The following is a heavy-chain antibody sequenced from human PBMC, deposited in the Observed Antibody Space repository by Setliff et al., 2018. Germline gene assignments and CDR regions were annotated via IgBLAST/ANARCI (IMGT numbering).Heavy chain of an antibody. V-gene: IGHV3-11*04. CDR2: INSGGNTI. CDR3: ARGSRFYIGYYGNYFFHHMDV. J-gene: IGHJ6*03. Sequence: GGSLRLSCAASGFTFSDSYMTWIRQAPGKGLEWVSSINSGGNTIYFADSVKGRFTVSRDNANNSLSLQMNSLRAEDTAVYYCARGSRFYIGYYGNYFFHHMDVWGKGTTVTVSS. CDR1: GFTFSDSY. D-gene: IGHD3-3*01.